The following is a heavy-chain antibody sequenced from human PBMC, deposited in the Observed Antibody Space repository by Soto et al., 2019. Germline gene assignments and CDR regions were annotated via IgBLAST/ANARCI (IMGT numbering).Heavy chain of an antibody. J-gene: IGHJ5*02. D-gene: IGHD5-12*01. CDR3: ARSGYSGYELSYNWFDP. CDR1: GGTFSSYA. V-gene: IGHV1-69*13. Sequence: PVKVSCKASGGTFSSYAISWVRQAPGQGLEWMGGIIPIFGTANYAQKFQGRVTITADESTSTAYMELSSLRSEDTAVYYCARSGYSGYELSYNWFDPWGQGTLVTVS. CDR2: IIPIFGTA.